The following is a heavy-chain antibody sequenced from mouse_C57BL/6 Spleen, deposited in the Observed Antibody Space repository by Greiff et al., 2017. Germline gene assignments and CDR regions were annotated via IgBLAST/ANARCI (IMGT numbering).Heavy chain of an antibody. CDR3: ARDWDGYFDY. Sequence: VKLQESGPELVKPGASVKLSCKASGYTFTSYDINWVKQRPGQGLEWIGWIYPRDGSTKYNEKFKGKATLTVDTSSSAAYMELHSLTSEDSAVYFCARDWDGYFDYWGQGTTLTVSS. V-gene: IGHV1-85*01. J-gene: IGHJ2*01. CDR1: GYTFTSYD. D-gene: IGHD4-1*01. CDR2: IYPRDGST.